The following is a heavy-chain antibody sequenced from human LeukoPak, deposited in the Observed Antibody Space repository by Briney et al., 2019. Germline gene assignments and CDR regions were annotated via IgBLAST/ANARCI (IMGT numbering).Heavy chain of an antibody. D-gene: IGHD3-22*01. CDR2: IYYSGST. J-gene: IGHJ5*02. V-gene: IGHV4-59*01. Sequence: SETLSLTCTVSGGSISSYYWSWIRQPPGKGLEWIGYIYYSGSTNYNPSLKSRVTISVDTSKNQFSLKPSSVTAADTAVYYCARDRYYYDSSGYYASYNWFDPWGQGTLVTVSS. CDR1: GGSISSYY. CDR3: ARDRYYYDSSGYYASYNWFDP.